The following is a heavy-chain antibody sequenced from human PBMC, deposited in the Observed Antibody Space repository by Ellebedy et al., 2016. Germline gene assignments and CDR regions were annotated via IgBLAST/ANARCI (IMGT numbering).Heavy chain of an antibody. Sequence: GESLKISCSASGFIFSNYAMHWVRQAPGKGLEFVSGINDYGTIIHYADSVKGRFTISRDDSKNTLYLQMTSLRADDTALYYCVKDRRGTFSFDDWGQGALVTVSS. CDR1: GFIFSNYA. J-gene: IGHJ4*02. CDR3: VKDRRGTFSFDD. V-gene: IGHV3-64D*06. CDR2: INDYGTII.